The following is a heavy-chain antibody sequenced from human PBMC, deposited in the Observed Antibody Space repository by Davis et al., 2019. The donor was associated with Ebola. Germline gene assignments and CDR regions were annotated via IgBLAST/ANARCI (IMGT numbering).Heavy chain of an antibody. D-gene: IGHD2-8*02. Sequence: PSETLSLTCTVSGGSISSGGYYWSWIRQHPGKGLEWIGYIYYSGSTYYNPSLKSRVTISVDTSKNQFSLKLSSVTAADTAVYHCARVGAVSRLLIDYWGQGTLVTVSS. CDR2: IYYSGST. V-gene: IGHV4-31*03. J-gene: IGHJ4*02. CDR3: ARVGAVSRLLIDY. CDR1: GGSISSGGYY.